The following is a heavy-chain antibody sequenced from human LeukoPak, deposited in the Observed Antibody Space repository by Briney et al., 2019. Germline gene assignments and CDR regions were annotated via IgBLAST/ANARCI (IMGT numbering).Heavy chain of an antibody. J-gene: IGHJ6*02. CDR2: IYYTGSS. Sequence: PSQTLSLTCTVSGGSISSGGYYWTWIRQHPGKGLEWIGYIYYTGSSSYNPSLKRRVTISVDTSENQFSLRLSSVTAADTAVYYCARAGGSGRYGVDVWGQGTTVTVSS. CDR1: GGSISSGGYY. D-gene: IGHD3-10*01. V-gene: IGHV4-31*03. CDR3: ARAGGSGRYGVDV.